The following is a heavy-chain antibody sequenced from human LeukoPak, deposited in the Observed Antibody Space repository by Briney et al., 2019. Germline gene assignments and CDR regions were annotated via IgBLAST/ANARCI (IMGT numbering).Heavy chain of an antibody. CDR2: INPNSGGT. Sequence: GASVKVSCKAPGYTFTSYYMHWVRQAPGQGLEWMGWINPNSGGTNYAQKFQGRVTMTRDTSISTAYMELSRLRSDDTAVYYCARAGRWGSSWSISGNYYYMDVWGKGTTVTVSS. J-gene: IGHJ6*03. CDR1: GYTFTSYY. V-gene: IGHV1-2*02. CDR3: ARAGRWGSSWSISGNYYYMDV. D-gene: IGHD6-13*01.